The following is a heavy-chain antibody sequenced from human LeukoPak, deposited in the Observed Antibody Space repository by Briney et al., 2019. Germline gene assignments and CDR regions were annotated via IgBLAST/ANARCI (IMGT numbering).Heavy chain of an antibody. CDR1: GFTFGTYA. V-gene: IGHV3-48*02. J-gene: IGHJ4*02. CDR3: ARDAGSGYFDY. Sequence: GGSLRLSCAASGFTFGTYAMNWVRQAPGKGLEWVSYISSSSSTIYFPDSVKGRFTISRDNAKNSLYLQMNGLRDEDTAVYYCARDAGSGYFDYWGQGTLVTVSS. D-gene: IGHD6-19*01. CDR2: ISSSSSTI.